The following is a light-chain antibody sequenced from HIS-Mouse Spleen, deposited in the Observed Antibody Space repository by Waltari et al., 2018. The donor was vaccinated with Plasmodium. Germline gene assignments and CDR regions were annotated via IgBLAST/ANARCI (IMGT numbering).Light chain of an antibody. CDR1: KLGDKY. Sequence: SYELPQPPSVSVSPGQTASITCSGEKLGDKYACWYRQKPGQSPVLVIYQDSKRPSGIPERFSGSNSGNTATLTISGTQAMDEADYYCQAWDSSTDYVFGTGTKVTVL. CDR3: QAWDSSTDYV. CDR2: QDS. V-gene: IGLV3-1*01. J-gene: IGLJ1*01.